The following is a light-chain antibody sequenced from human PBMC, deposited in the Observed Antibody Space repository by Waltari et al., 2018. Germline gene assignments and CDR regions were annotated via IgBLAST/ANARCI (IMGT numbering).Light chain of an antibody. Sequence: QSALTQPASVSGSPGQSITISCTGTSSDVGGYNYVSWYQQHPGKVPKLMIFDVSNRPSGVSNRFSGSKSGNTASLTISGLQAEDEADYYCASYTSHSHVVFGGGNKLTVL. CDR2: DVS. J-gene: IGLJ2*01. V-gene: IGLV2-14*01. CDR1: SSDVGGYNY. CDR3: ASYTSHSHVV.